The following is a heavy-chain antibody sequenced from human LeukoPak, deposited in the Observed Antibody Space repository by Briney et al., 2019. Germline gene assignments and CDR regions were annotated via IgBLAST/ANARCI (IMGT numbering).Heavy chain of an antibody. CDR1: GFTFSSYW. J-gene: IGHJ4*02. Sequence: GGSLRLSCAASGFTFSSYWMSWVRQAPGKGLEWVAHIKQDGSEKYYVDSVKGRFTISRDNAKNSLYLQMNSQRAEDTAVYYCARVVSGSYLEIDYWGQGTLVTVSS. CDR2: IKQDGSEK. CDR3: ARVVSGSYLEIDY. V-gene: IGHV3-7*01. D-gene: IGHD1-26*01.